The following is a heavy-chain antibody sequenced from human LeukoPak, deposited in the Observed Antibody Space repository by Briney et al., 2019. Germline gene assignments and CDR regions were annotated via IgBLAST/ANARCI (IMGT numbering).Heavy chain of an antibody. CDR1: GFTVSSNY. CDR3: ARDGYTYYYDSSGYFLDY. Sequence: GGSLRLSCAASGFTVSSNYMSWVRQAPGKGLEWVSVIYSGGSTYYADSVKGRFTISRDNAKNSLYLQMNSLRAEDTAVYYCARDGYTYYYDSSGYFLDYWGQGTLVTVSS. V-gene: IGHV3-66*01. J-gene: IGHJ4*02. D-gene: IGHD3-22*01. CDR2: IYSGGST.